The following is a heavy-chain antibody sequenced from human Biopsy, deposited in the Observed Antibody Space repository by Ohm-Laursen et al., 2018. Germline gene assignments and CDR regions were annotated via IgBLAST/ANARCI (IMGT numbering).Heavy chain of an antibody. Sequence: SLRLSCAASGFSFSSYGMHWVRQAPGKGLEWISLIWYDGTNEDYADSVKGRFTISRDNSKNTLYLQINTLTLEDTASYYCARGLSSGWYGYFDVWGRAPWSLSPQ. D-gene: IGHD6-19*01. CDR2: IWYDGTNE. CDR3: ARGLSSGWYGYFDV. J-gene: IGHJ2*01. CDR1: GFSFSSYG. V-gene: IGHV3-33*04.